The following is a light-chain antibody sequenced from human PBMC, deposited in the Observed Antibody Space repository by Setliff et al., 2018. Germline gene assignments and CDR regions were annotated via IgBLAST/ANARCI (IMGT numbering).Light chain of an antibody. CDR3: QQYDDSRQVT. V-gene: IGKV3-20*01. CDR2: GAT. Sequence: EIVLTQSPGTLSLSPGDRATLSCRASQSVKNNYLAWYQHNRGQAPRLLIYGATSRTAGTPDRFRGSGSGTEFTLTISRLEAEDSAVYYCQQYDDSRQVTFGGGTKVDIK. CDR1: QSVKNNY. J-gene: IGKJ4*01.